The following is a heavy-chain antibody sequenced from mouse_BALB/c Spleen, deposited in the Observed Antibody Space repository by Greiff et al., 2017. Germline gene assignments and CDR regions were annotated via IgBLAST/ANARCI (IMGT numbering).Heavy chain of an antibody. CDR3: ARREVRRGYAMDY. CDR2: ISYSGST. Sequence: DVKLQESGPGLVKPSQSLSLTCTVTGYSITSDYAWNWIRQFPGNKLEWMGYISYSGSTSYNPSLKSRISITRDTSKNQFFLQLNSVTTEDTATYYCARREVRRGYAMDYWGQGTSVTVSS. CDR1: GYSITSDYA. V-gene: IGHV3-2*02. D-gene: IGHD2-14*01. J-gene: IGHJ4*01.